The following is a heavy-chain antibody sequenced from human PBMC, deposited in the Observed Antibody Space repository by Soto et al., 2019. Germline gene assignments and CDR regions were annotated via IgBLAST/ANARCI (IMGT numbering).Heavy chain of an antibody. Sequence: ASVKVSCKASGYTFTSYAMHWVRQAPGQRLEWMGWINAGNGNTNYAQKFQDRVTITRDRSMSTAYMELSSLRSEDTAMYYCASSECISTSCQYYYYYGMDVWGQGTTVNSP. CDR1: GYTFTSYA. V-gene: IGHV1-3*01. J-gene: IGHJ6*02. D-gene: IGHD2-2*01. CDR3: ASSECISTSCQYYYYYGMDV. CDR2: INAGNGNT.